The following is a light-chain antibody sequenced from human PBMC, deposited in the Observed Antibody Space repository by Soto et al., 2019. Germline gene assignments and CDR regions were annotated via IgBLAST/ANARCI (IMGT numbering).Light chain of an antibody. J-gene: IGKJ4*01. CDR1: QGISNY. Sequence: DIQMTQSPSSLSASVGDRVTITCRASQGISNYLAWYQQKPGKVPKLLIYAASTLQSGVPSRFSGSGSGTVFTFTISSRQPEDVAIFYCQKYNSAPPALTFGGGTKVEIK. CDR2: AAS. V-gene: IGKV1-27*01. CDR3: QKYNSAPPALT.